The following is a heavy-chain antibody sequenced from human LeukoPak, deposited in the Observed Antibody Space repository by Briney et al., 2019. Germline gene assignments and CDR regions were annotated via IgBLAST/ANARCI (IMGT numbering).Heavy chain of an antibody. CDR2: ISDSGGST. CDR3: AKSHSVAQRGYFDY. J-gene: IGHJ4*02. Sequence: GGSLRLSCAASGFTFSSFAMTWVRQAPGKGLEWVSTISDSGGSTYYADTVKGRFTISRDNSKDTLYAQMNSLRAEDAAVYYCAKSHSVAQRGYFDYWGQGTLVTVSS. CDR1: GFTFSSFA. V-gene: IGHV3-23*01. D-gene: IGHD2-15*01.